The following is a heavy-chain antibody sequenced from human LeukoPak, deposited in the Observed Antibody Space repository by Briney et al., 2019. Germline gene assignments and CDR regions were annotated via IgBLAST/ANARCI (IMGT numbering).Heavy chain of an antibody. V-gene: IGHV4-34*01. J-gene: IGHJ4*02. CDR2: INHSGST. D-gene: IGHD2-2*01. Sequence: SETLSLTCAVYGGSFSGYYWSWIRQPPGKGLEWIGEINHSGSTNYNPSLKSRVTISVDTSKNQFSLKLSSVTAADTAVYYCARGRGYCSCTSCYYFDYWGQGTLVTVSS. CDR3: ARGRGYCSCTSCYYFDY. CDR1: GGSFSGYY.